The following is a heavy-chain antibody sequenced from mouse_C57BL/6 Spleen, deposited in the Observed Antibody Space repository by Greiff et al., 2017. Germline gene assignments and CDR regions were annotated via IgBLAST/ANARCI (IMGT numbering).Heavy chain of an antibody. D-gene: IGHD1-1*01. CDR2: SWWDDDK. CDR1: GFSLSTFGMG. V-gene: IGHV8-8*01. Sequence: QVTLKVSGPGILQPSQTLSLTCSFSGFSLSTFGMGVGWIRQPSGKGLEWLTHSWWDDDKYYNPALKSRLTISKDTSKNQVFLKIASVDTADTATYYCARITGSSYEYWGQGTTLTVSS. CDR3: ARITGSSYEY. J-gene: IGHJ2*01.